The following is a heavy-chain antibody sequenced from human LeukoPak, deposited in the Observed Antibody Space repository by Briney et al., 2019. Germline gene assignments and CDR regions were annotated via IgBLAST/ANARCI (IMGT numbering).Heavy chain of an antibody. CDR1: GFTFNSYS. J-gene: IGHJ4*02. CDR3: AKVVIRVPGPPFDY. V-gene: IGHV3-21*01. CDR2: ISSSSGYI. D-gene: IGHD2-21*01. Sequence: GGSLRLSCAASGFTFNSYSMNWVRQAPGKGLEWVSSISSSSGYIYYADSVQGRFTISRDNAKNSLYLQMNSLRAEDTAVYYCAKVVIRVPGPPFDYSGQGTLVTVYS.